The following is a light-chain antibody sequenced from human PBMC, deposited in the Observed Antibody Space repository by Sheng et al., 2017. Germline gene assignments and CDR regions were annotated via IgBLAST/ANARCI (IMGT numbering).Light chain of an antibody. V-gene: IGLV1-40*01. J-gene: IGLJ2*01. CDR2: GNS. Sequence: QSVLTQPPSVSGAPGQRVTISCTGSSSNIGAGYDVHWYQQLPGTAPKLLIYGNSNRPSGVPDRFSGSKSGTSASLAITGLQAEDEADYYCATYDASLRAYFFGGGTKLTVL. CDR1: SSNIGAGYD. CDR3: ATYDASLRAYF.